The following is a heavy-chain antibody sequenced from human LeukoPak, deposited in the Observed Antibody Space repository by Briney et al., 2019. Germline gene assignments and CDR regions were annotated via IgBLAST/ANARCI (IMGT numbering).Heavy chain of an antibody. Sequence: SETLSLTCTVSGGSISSYYWSWIRQPPGKWLEWIGSIYYSGSTYYNPSLKSRVTISVDTSKNQFSLKLSSVTAADTAVYYCASPAAGDYYYYMDVWGKGTTATISS. J-gene: IGHJ6*03. CDR1: GGSISSYY. V-gene: IGHV4-59*05. D-gene: IGHD6-13*01. CDR2: IYYSGST. CDR3: ASPAAGDYYYYMDV.